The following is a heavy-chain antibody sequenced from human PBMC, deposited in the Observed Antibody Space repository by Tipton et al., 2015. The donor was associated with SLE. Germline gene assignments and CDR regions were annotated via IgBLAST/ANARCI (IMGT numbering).Heavy chain of an antibody. V-gene: IGHV3-53*04. CDR3: ANAPAGPDGL. Sequence: QLVQSGGGLVQPGGSLRLSCAASGFTVSSNYMSWVRQAPGKGLDWVSVIYSGGSTYYADSGKGRFTISRDNAKNSLFLQMKGLRIEDTAVYYCANAPAGPDGLWGQGTLVTVSS. J-gene: IGHJ4*02. CDR1: GFTVSSNY. CDR2: IYSGGST. D-gene: IGHD5-24*01.